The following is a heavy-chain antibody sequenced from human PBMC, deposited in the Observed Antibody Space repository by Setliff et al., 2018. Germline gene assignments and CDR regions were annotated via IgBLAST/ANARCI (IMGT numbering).Heavy chain of an antibody. CDR1: GGSISTYY. CDR2: FYTSGST. V-gene: IGHV4-4*07. CDR3: ARDHGVVTPEGYYYYMDV. D-gene: IGHD2-21*02. J-gene: IGHJ6*03. Sequence: TLSLTCTVSGGSISTYYWSWIRQPAGKGLEWIGRFYTSGSTHYNPSLKSRVTMSVDTSKNQFSLKLSSVTAADTAVYYCARDHGVVTPEGYYYYMDVWGKGTTVTVSS.